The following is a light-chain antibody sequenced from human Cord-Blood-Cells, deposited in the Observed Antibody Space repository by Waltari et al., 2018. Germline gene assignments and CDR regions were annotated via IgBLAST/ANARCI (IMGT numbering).Light chain of an antibody. CDR1: QSVSSY. CDR3: QQRSNWPGT. CDR2: DAS. J-gene: IGKJ1*01. V-gene: IGKV3-11*01. Sequence: ELVLTQSPATLSLSPRARATLSCRASQSVSSYLAWYQQKPGQAPRLLLYDASNRATGIPARFSGSGSGTDFTLTISSLEPEDFAVYYCQQRSNWPGTFGQGTKVEIK.